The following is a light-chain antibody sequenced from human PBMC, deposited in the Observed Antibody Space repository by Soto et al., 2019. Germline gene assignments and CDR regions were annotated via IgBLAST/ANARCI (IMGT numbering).Light chain of an antibody. CDR2: DAS. CDR1: QSVSSSY. CDR3: QQYGSSPRT. V-gene: IGKV3-20*01. J-gene: IGKJ1*01. Sequence: EIVLTQSPGTLSLSPGERATLSCRASQSVSSSYLAWYQQKPGQAPRLLIYDASSRATGIPDRFSGSGSGRDFTLTSRRLESEDFAVYYCQQYGSSPRTFGQGTKVEIK.